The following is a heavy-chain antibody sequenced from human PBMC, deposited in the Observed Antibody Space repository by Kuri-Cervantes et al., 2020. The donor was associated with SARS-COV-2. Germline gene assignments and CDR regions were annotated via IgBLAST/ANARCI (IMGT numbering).Heavy chain of an antibody. CDR3: ARDSGPLRYSYFDY. CDR1: GFSFSTNV. Sequence: GESLKISCAASGFSFSTNVMAWVRQAPGKGLGWVSTMSGSGASTHYADSVKGRFTISRDNSKNMLYLQMYSLRAEDTAVYYCARDSGPLRYSYFDYWGLGALVTVSS. D-gene: IGHD3-9*01. J-gene: IGHJ4*02. V-gene: IGHV3-23*01. CDR2: MSGSGAST.